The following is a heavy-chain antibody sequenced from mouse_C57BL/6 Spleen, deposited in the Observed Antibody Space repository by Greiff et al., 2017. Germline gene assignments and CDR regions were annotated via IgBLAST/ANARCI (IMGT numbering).Heavy chain of an antibody. Sequence: EVQLQESGGGLVKPGGSLKLSCAASGFTFSSYAMSWVRQTPEKRLEWVATISDGGSYTYYPDNVKGRFTISRDNAKNNLYLQMSHLKSEDTAMYYCARVGDSNYGYFDVWGTGTTVTVSS. CDR2: ISDGGSYT. V-gene: IGHV5-4*01. CDR1: GFTFSSYA. J-gene: IGHJ1*03. CDR3: ARVGDSNYGYFDV. D-gene: IGHD2-5*01.